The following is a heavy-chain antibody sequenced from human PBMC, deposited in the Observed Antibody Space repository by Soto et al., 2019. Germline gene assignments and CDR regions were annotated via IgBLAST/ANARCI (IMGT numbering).Heavy chain of an antibody. CDR2: INASGGRT. J-gene: IGHJ4*02. V-gene: IGHV1-46*03. D-gene: IGHD2-21*02. CDR3: GRILPPATFDY. Sequence: QVQLVQSVAEVKKPGASVKVSCKASGYTFTSYYVHWIRQAPGQGLEWMGIINASGGRTTYAPKFQGRVTMTRDTSTSTVYMELSSLTSEDTATYFCGRILPPATFDYWGQGTLVTVSS. CDR1: GYTFTSYY.